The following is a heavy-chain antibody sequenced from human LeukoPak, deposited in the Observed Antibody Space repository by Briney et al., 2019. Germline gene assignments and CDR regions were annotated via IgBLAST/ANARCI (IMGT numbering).Heavy chain of an antibody. CDR2: IYHSGST. D-gene: IGHD5-12*01. V-gene: IGHV4-30-2*01. CDR1: GGSISSGGYS. CDR3: ARAGYSGYDGFDY. J-gene: IGHJ4*02. Sequence: SETLSLTCAVSGGSISSGGYSWSWIRQPPGKGLEWIGYIYHSGSTYYNPSLKSRVTISVDKSKNQFSLKLSSVTAADTAVYYCARAGYSGYDGFDYWGQGTLVTVSS.